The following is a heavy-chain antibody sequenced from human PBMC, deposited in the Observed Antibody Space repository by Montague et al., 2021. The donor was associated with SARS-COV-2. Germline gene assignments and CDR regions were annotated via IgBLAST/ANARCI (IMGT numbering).Heavy chain of an antibody. V-gene: IGHV4-61*02. J-gene: IGHJ4*02. CDR1: GGSISSGSYY. Sequence: TLSLTCTVSGGSISSGSYYWSWIRQPAGKGLEWIGRIYTSGTTDYSFSLKSRVTISVDTSKNQFSLKLRSVTAADTAVYYCARHSGRGQWLAFDYWGQGILVTVSS. CDR3: ARHSGRGQWLAFDY. CDR2: IYTSGTT. D-gene: IGHD6-19*01.